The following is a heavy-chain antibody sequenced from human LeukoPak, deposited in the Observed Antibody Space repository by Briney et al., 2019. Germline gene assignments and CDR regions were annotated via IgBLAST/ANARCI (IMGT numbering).Heavy chain of an antibody. V-gene: IGHV3-64*01. CDR2: ISTNGDGT. J-gene: IGHJ4*02. CDR3: ARYSGSCYNS. CDR1: GFTFSTYA. D-gene: IGHD2-15*01. Sequence: GGSLRLSCAASGFTFSTYAMHWVRQGPGKRLEYVPAISTNGDGTYYANSVRGRFTISRDNSKNTLYLQMGSLRAEDMAVYYCARYSGSCYNSWGQGTLVTVSS.